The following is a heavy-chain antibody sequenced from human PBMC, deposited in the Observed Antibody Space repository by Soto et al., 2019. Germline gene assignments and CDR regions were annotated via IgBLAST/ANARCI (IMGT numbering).Heavy chain of an antibody. CDR3: ARALTDSNYPTYYYGMDV. J-gene: IGHJ6*02. CDR2: ITPSSGST. V-gene: IGHV1-46*01. Sequence: ASVKVSCKASGYTFTTYYMHWLRQARGQGLEWMGIITPSSGSTSYAQKFQGRVTMTRDTSTSTVYMELSSLRSEDTAVYYCARALTDSNYPTYYYGMDVWGQGTTVTVSS. CDR1: GYTFTTYY. D-gene: IGHD4-4*01.